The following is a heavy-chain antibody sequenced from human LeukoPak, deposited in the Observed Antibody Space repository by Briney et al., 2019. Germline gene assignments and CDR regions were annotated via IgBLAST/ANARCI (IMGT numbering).Heavy chain of an antibody. Sequence: VASVKVSCKISGYTLTELSMHWVRQAPGKGLEWMGGFDPDDGEFIYAQKFQGRVTMTEDTSSDTVYMELSSLRSEDTAVYYCATAQYCFGGSCYSRPWFDPWGQGSLVTVSS. CDR2: FDPDDGEF. V-gene: IGHV1-24*01. D-gene: IGHD2-15*01. CDR1: GYTLTELS. J-gene: IGHJ5*02. CDR3: ATAQYCFGGSCYSRPWFDP.